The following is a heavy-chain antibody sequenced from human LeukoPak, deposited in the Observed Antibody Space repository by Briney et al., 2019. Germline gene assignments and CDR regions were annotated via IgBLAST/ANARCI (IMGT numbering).Heavy chain of an antibody. CDR1: GYSFTSCW. Sequence: SLKISCKGSGYSFTSCWIGWVRQMPGKGLEWVGIIYPGDSDARYSPSFQGQVTISVDKSTSTAFLQWSSLKASDTAMYFCARRAYSSSWSYFDYWGQGTLVTVSS. CDR2: IYPGDSDA. D-gene: IGHD6-13*01. V-gene: IGHV5-51*01. CDR3: ARRAYSSSWSYFDY. J-gene: IGHJ4*02.